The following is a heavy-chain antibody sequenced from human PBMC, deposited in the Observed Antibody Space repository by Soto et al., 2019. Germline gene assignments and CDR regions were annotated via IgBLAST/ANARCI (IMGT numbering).Heavy chain of an antibody. CDR3: ARVYHTVAGYYFDY. Sequence: QVQLVQSGAEVKKPRSSVKVSCKASGGTFSSYAISWVRQAPGQGLEWMGGISPIFGTANHAQKFQGRVTITADKSMSTSYMELSSLRSAGTAVYYSARVYHTVAGYYFDYCGQGTLVTVSS. J-gene: IGHJ4*02. CDR2: ISPIFGTA. CDR1: GGTFSSYA. D-gene: IGHD6-19*01. V-gene: IGHV1-69*06.